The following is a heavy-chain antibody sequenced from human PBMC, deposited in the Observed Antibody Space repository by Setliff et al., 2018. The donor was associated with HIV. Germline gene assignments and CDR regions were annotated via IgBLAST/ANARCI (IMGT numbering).Heavy chain of an antibody. D-gene: IGHD3-22*01. CDR1: GGSFTNYF. J-gene: IGHJ3*02. Sequence: EILSLTCAVYGGSFTNYFWSWIRQSPGKGLEWIGEINHSGRTKYNPSLKSRVTMSVDTSKNQFSLKLKSVTAADTAVYYCAREGTTGYYSLSAFDIWGQGTLVTVSS. V-gene: IGHV4-34*01. CDR3: AREGTTGYYSLSAFDI. CDR2: INHSGRT.